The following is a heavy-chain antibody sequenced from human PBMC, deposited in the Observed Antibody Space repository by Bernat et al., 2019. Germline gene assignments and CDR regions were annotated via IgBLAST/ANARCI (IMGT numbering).Heavy chain of an antibody. CDR1: GGSISSGGYY. D-gene: IGHD3-22*01. Sequence: QVQLQESGPGLVKPSQTLSLTCTVSGGSISSGGYYWSWIRQHPGKGLEWIGYIYYSGSTYYNPSLKSRGTISVDTSKNQFSLKLSSVTAADTAVYYCARGNYDSSGYYYLPYNWFDPWGQGTLVTVSS. V-gene: IGHV4-31*03. CDR3: ARGNYDSSGYYYLPYNWFDP. J-gene: IGHJ5*02. CDR2: IYYSGST.